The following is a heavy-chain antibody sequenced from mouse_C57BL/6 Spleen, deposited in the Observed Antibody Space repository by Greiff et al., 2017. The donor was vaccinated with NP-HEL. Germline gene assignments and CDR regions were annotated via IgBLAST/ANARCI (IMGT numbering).Heavy chain of an antibody. CDR2: INPNNGGT. D-gene: IGHD1-3*01. CDR1: GYTFTDYY. Sequence: EVQLQQSGPELVKPGASVKISCKASGYTFTDYYMNWVKQSHGKSLEWIGDINPNNGGTSYNQKFKGKATLTVDKSSSTAYMELRSLTSEDSAVYYCARLNNGYWGQGTTLTVSS. CDR3: ARLNNGY. J-gene: IGHJ2*01. V-gene: IGHV1-26*01.